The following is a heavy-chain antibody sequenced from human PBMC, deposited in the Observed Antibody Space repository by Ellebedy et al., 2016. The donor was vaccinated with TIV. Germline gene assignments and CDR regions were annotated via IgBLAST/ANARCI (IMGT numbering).Heavy chain of an antibody. CDR3: ARKRDCSGGSCYPGPFDY. CDR2: IYYSGST. J-gene: IGHJ4*02. Sequence: GSLRLSCTVSGGSISSGSYYWSWIRQPPGKGLEWIGYIYYSGSTNYNPSLKSRVTISVDTSKNQFSLKLSSVTAADTAVYYCARKRDCSGGSCYPGPFDYWGQGTLVTVSS. V-gene: IGHV4-61*01. D-gene: IGHD2-15*01. CDR1: GGSISSGSYY.